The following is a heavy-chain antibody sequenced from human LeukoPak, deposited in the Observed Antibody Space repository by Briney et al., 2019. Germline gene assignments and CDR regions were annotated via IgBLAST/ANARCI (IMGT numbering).Heavy chain of an antibody. V-gene: IGHV3-11*01. CDR1: GFTFNDYY. J-gene: IGHJ3*02. CDR2: ISSSGGNK. Sequence: PGGSLRLSCAASGFTFNDYYMTWIRQAPGEGLEWVSYISSSGGNKYYADSVQGRFTISRDNAKNLLYLQMNSLRAEDTAVYYCARAINDALDIWGQGTMVTVSS. CDR3: ARAINDALDI. D-gene: IGHD1-14*01.